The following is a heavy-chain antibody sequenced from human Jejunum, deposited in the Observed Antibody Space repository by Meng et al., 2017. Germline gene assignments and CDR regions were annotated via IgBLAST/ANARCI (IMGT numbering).Heavy chain of an antibody. J-gene: IGHJ4*02. CDR1: GFTFSRYA. CDR3: ARDFTTSGYLFGHKDY. CDR2: ISFDEIK. D-gene: IGHD5-18*01. Sequence: GESLKISCAASGFTFSRYAMHWVRQAPGKGLEWVAVISFDEIKYYADSVRGRFTISRDTSKNTLYLQMNSLRPEDTAVYYCARDFTTSGYLFGHKDYWGQGNRVNGAS. V-gene: IGHV3-30*01.